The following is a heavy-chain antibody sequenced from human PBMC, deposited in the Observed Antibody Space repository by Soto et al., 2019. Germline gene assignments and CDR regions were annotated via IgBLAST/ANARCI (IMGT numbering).Heavy chain of an antibody. CDR3: ARHLTTVWHFDP. V-gene: IGHV4-59*08. CDR2: VYRSGSA. D-gene: IGHD4-17*01. CDR1: GAVISSYY. J-gene: IGHJ5*02. Sequence: QVQLEESGPGLVKPSETLSLTCGISGAVISSYYWSWIRQPPGKGLEWIGYVYRSGSANYNPSLNSRVSMSVDTSKNHFYLKVRSVTAADTAVYYCARHLTTVWHFDPWGPGTLVTVSS.